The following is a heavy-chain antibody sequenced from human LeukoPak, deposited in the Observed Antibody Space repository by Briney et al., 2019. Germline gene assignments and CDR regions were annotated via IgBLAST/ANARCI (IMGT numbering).Heavy chain of an antibody. V-gene: IGHV3-21*01. D-gene: IGHD2-2*01. CDR2: ISSSSSYI. CDR1: GFTFSNYP. J-gene: IGHJ4*02. Sequence: GGSLRLSCAASGFTFSNYPMGWVRQAPGKGLEWLSSISSSSSYIYYADSMKGRFTISRDNAKNSLYLQMNSLRAEDTALYYCARDSPLSEVVPAASGSDCWGQGTLVTVSS. CDR3: ARDSPLSEVVPAASGSDC.